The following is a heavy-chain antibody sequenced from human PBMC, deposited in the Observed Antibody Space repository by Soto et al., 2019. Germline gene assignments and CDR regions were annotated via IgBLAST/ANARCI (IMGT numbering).Heavy chain of an antibody. D-gene: IGHD3-9*01. V-gene: IGHV3-23*01. CDR2: ISGSGGST. CDR1: GFTFSSYA. J-gene: IGHJ6*02. Sequence: GGSLRLSCAASGFTFSSYAMSWVRQAPGKGLEWVSAISGSGGSTYYADSVKGRFTISRDNSKNTLYLQMNSLRAEDTAVYYCARSYDILTGYYSPPNYYYYGMDVWGQGTTVTVSS. CDR3: ARSYDILTGYYSPPNYYYYGMDV.